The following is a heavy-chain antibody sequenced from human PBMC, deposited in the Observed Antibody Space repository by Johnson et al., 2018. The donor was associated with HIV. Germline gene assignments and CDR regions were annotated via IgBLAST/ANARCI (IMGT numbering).Heavy chain of an antibody. V-gene: IGHV3-11*04. CDR2: ISSSGSTI. Sequence: QVQLVESGGGLVKPGGSLRLSCAASGFTFSDYYMSWIRQAPGKGLEWVSYISSSGSTIYYADSVKGRFTISRDNSKNTLFLQMNSLRAEDTAVYYWAKDAIATAADDACDIWGQGTMVTVSS. J-gene: IGHJ3*02. D-gene: IGHD6-13*01. CDR1: GFTFSDYY. CDR3: AKDAIATAADDACDI.